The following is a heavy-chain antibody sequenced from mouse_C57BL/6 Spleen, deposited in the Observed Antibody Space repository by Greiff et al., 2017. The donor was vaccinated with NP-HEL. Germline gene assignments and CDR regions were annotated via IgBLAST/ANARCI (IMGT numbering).Heavy chain of an antibody. CDR1: GYSITSGYY. J-gene: IGHJ1*03. CDR3: ARDWLGDWYFDV. Sequence: DVKLQESGPGLVKPSQSLSLTCSVTGYSITSGYYWNWIRQFPGNKLEWMGYISYDGSNNYNPSLKNRISITRDTSKNQFFLKLNSVTTEDTATYYCARDWLGDWYFDVWGTGTTVTVSS. V-gene: IGHV3-6*01. D-gene: IGHD2-2*01. CDR2: ISYDGSN.